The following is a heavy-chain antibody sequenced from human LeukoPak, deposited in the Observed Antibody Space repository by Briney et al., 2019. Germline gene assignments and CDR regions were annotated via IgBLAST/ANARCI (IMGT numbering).Heavy chain of an antibody. Sequence: GASVKVSCKASGYTFTGYYMHWVRQATGQGLEWMGWMNPNSGDTGYAQKFQGRVTITRNTSISTAYMELSSLRSEDTAVYYCARGTYSYGYWFDPWGQGTLVTVSS. J-gene: IGHJ5*02. CDR1: GYTFTGYY. CDR2: MNPNSGDT. CDR3: ARGTYSYGYWFDP. V-gene: IGHV1-8*03. D-gene: IGHD5-18*01.